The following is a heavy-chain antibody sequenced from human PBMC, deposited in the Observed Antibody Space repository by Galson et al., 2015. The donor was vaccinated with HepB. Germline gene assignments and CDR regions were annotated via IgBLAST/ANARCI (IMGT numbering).Heavy chain of an antibody. V-gene: IGHV3-23*01. D-gene: IGHD3-16*02. CDR1: GFTFSSYA. J-gene: IGHJ5*02. Sequence: SLRLSCAASGFTFSSYAMSWVRQAPGKGLEWVSAISGSGGSTYYADSVKGRFTISRDNSKNTLYLQMNSLRAEDTAVYYCAKVQDYVWGSYRLNWFDPWGQGTLVTVSS. CDR3: AKVQDYVWGSYRLNWFDP. CDR2: ISGSGGST.